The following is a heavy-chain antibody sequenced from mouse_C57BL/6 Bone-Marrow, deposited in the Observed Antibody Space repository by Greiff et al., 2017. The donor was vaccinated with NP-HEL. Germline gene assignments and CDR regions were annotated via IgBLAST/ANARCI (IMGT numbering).Heavy chain of an antibody. CDR3: AMGYYWYFDV. V-gene: IGHV1-81*01. CDR1: GYTFTSYG. CDR2: IHPRSGNT. Sequence: QVQLQQSGAELARPGASVKLSCKASGYTFTSYGISWVKQRTGQGLEWIGEIHPRSGNTYYNEKFKGKATLTADKSSSTAYMELRSLTSEDSAVYFCAMGYYWYFDVWGTGTTVTVSS. D-gene: IGHD2-2*01. J-gene: IGHJ1*03.